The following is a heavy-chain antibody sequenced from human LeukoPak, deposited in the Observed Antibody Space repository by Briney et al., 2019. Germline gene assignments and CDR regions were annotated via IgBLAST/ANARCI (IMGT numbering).Heavy chain of an antibody. D-gene: IGHD6-13*01. V-gene: IGHV4-39*01. CDR2: IYYSGST. Sequence: SETLSLTCTVSGGSISSSSSYWGWIRQPPGKGLEWIGSIYYSGSTYYNPSLKSRVTISVDTSKNQFSLKLSSVTAADTAVYYCARRVGYLDGMDVWGQGTTVTVSS. CDR1: GGSISSSSSY. CDR3: ARRVGYLDGMDV. J-gene: IGHJ6*02.